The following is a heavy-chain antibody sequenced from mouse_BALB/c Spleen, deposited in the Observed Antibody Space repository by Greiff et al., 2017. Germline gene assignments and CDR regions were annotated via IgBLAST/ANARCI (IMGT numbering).Heavy chain of an antibody. J-gene: IGHJ4*01. CDR3: AAGTGFYAMDY. V-gene: IGHV5-17*02. Sequence: EVQRVESGGGLVQPGGSRKLSCAASGFTFSSFGMHWVRQAPEKGLEWVAYISSGSSTIYYADTVKGRFTISRDNPKNTLFLQMTSLRSEDTAMYYCAAGTGFYAMDYWGQGTSVTVSS. D-gene: IGHD4-1*01. CDR2: ISSGSSTI. CDR1: GFTFSSFG.